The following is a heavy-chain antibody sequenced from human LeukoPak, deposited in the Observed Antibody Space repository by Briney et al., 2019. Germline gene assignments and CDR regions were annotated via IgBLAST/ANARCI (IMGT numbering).Heavy chain of an antibody. D-gene: IGHD5-12*01. CDR2: IIPIFGTT. CDR1: GGTFSSHA. CDR3: ARGDSGYDYGFDN. J-gene: IGHJ4*02. Sequence: SVKVSCKASGGTFSSHAISWVRQAPGQGLEWVGGIIPIFGTTNYAQKFQGRVTITTDESTSTGYMELRSLRSDDTAVYYCARGDSGYDYGFDNLGQGTLVTVSS. V-gene: IGHV1-69*05.